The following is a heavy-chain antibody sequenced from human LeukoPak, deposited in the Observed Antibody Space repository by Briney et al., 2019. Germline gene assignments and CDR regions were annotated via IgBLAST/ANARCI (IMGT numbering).Heavy chain of an antibody. D-gene: IGHD2-15*01. CDR1: GGTFSSYA. V-gene: IGHV1-46*01. J-gene: IGHJ4*02. Sequence: GESLKISCKASGGTFSSYAISWVRQAPGQGLEWMGIINPSGGSTSYAQKFQGRVTMTRDTSTSTVYMELSSLRSEDTAVYYCARDGAAGQNYWGQGTLVTVSS. CDR3: ARDGAAGQNY. CDR2: INPSGGST.